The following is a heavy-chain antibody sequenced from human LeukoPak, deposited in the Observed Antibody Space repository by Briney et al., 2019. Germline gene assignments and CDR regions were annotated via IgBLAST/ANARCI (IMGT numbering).Heavy chain of an antibody. CDR2: ISYDGSNK. J-gene: IGHJ4*02. D-gene: IGHD3-10*01. CDR1: GFTFSFYA. Sequence: GGSLRLSCAASGFTFSFYAMHWVRQAPGKGLEWVALISYDGSNKYYAESVKGRFTISRDNSKNTLYLQMNSLRAEDTAVYYCAKDYYALLWFGEFNRKYYFDYWGQGTLVTVSS. CDR3: AKDYYALLWFGEFNRKYYFDY. V-gene: IGHV3-30*04.